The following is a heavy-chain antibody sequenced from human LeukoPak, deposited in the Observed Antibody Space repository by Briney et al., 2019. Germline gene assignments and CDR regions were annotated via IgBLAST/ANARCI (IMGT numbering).Heavy chain of an antibody. V-gene: IGHV4-4*07. CDR2: LHSSGET. CDR3: ATMFGESSDFDH. J-gene: IGHJ4*02. CDR1: GDSISAYY. D-gene: IGHD3-10*02. Sequence: PSETLSLTCVVSGDSISAYYWNWIRQPAGKGLEWIGRLHSSGETTSNPSLMSRATMSLGTSRNHFSLNLTSVTAADTAIYYCATMFGESSDFDHWGQGTLVTVSS.